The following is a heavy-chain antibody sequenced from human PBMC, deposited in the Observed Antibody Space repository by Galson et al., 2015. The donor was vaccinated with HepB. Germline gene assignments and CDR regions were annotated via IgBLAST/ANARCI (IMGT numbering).Heavy chain of an antibody. D-gene: IGHD6-13*01. CDR1: GDSVSSKSAI. J-gene: IGHJ4*02. V-gene: IGHV6-1*01. Sequence: CAISGDSVSSKSAIWNWIRQSPSRGLEWLGRTYYRSKWYFHYADSVRGRITINPDTSKNQFSLQLSSVTPEDTAMYYCARLDPGGDSWLLNYFDYWGQGTLVTVSP. CDR3: ARLDPGGDSWLLNYFDY. CDR2: TYYRSKWYF.